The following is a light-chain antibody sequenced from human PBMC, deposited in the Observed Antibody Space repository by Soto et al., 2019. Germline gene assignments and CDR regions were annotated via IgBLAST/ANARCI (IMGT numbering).Light chain of an antibody. J-gene: IGKJ1*01. CDR1: RSLSSGR. V-gene: IGKV3-20*01. CDR2: GIS. CDR3: QQYNNWPRWT. Sequence: EIVVTQSPGTLSLSPGERATLSCRASRSLSSGRLAWYHQKAGQAPRLLIYGISNRAAGIPDRFSGSGSGTDFTLTISRLEPEDFAVYYCQQYNNWPRWTFGQGTKVEIK.